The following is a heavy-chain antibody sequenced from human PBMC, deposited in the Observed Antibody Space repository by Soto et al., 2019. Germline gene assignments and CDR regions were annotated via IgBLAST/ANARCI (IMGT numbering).Heavy chain of an antibody. CDR2: IYYSGST. J-gene: IGHJ3*02. CDR1: GGSISSGGYY. V-gene: IGHV4-31*03. D-gene: IGHD3-3*01. CDR3: ARRGGDFWSGYYSRSKACDI. Sequence: QVQLQESGPGLVKPSQTLSLTCTVSGGSISSGGYYWSWIRQHPGKGLEWIGYIYYSGSTYYNPSLKSRVTISVDTSKNQFSLKLSSVTAADTAVYYCARRGGDFWSGYYSRSKACDIWGQGTMVTVSS.